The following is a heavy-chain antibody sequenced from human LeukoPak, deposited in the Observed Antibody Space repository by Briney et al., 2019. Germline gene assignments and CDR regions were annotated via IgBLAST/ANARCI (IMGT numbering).Heavy chain of an antibody. CDR2: ISAYNGNT. Sequence: ASVKVSCEASGYIFSSYGISWVRQAPGQGLEWMGWISAYNGNTNYAQNLQGRVTMTTDTSTSTAYMELRSLRSDDTAVYYCARDFYYDSSGYYEGYNWFDPWGQGTLVTVSS. CDR1: GYIFSSYG. CDR3: ARDFYYDSSGYYEGYNWFDP. D-gene: IGHD3-22*01. V-gene: IGHV1-18*01. J-gene: IGHJ5*02.